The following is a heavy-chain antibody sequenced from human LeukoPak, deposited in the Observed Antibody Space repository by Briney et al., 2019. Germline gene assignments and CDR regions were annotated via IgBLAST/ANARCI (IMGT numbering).Heavy chain of an antibody. V-gene: IGHV3-7*01. CDR3: ASSNPYYYYYYMDV. CDR1: GFTFSSYW. CDR2: IKQDGSEE. Sequence: GGSLRLSCAASGFTFSSYWMSWVRQAPGKGLEWVAYIKQDGSEEYYVDSVKGRFTISRDNAKNSLYLQMNSLRAEDTAVYYCASSNPYYYYYYMDVWGKGTTVTVSS. D-gene: IGHD4-11*01. J-gene: IGHJ6*03.